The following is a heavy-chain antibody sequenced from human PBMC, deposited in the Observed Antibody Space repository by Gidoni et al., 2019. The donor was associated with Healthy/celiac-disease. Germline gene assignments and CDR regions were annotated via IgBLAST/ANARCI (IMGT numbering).Heavy chain of an antibody. D-gene: IGHD2-15*01. J-gene: IGHJ5*02. V-gene: IGHV1-69*02. CDR2: IIPILGIA. Sequence: QVQLVQSGAEVKKPGSSVKVSCKASGGTFSSYTISWVRQAPGQGLEWMGRIIPILGIANYAQKFQGRVTITADKSTSTAYMELSSLRSEDTAVYYCARAVVVVAASWFDPWGQGTLVTVSS. CDR1: GGTFSSYT. CDR3: ARAVVVVAASWFDP.